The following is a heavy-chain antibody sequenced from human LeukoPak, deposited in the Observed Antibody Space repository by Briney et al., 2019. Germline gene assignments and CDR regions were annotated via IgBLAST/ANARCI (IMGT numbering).Heavy chain of an antibody. D-gene: IGHD3-22*01. J-gene: IGHJ4*02. CDR3: ARDRPYYYDPQRPSQKNHPFDY. Sequence: GASVKVSCKVSGYTLTELSMHWVRQAPGQGLEWMGGIIPIFGTANYAQKFQGRVTITADESTSTAYMELSSLRSEDTAVYYCARDRPYYYDPQRPSQKNHPFDYWGQGTLVTVSS. CDR1: GYTLTELS. V-gene: IGHV1-69*13. CDR2: IIPIFGTA.